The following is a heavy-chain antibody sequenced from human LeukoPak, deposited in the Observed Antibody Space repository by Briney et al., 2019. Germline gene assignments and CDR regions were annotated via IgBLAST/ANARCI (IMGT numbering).Heavy chain of an antibody. V-gene: IGHV3-33*01. CDR1: GFTFCSYG. J-gene: IGHJ4*02. D-gene: IGHD1-26*01. Sequence: PGGSLRLSCAASGFTFCSYGMHWVRQAPGKGLEWVAVIWYDGSNKYYADSVKGRFTISRDNSKNTLYLQMNSLRAEDTAVYYCARERDESGSYIFDYWGQGTLVTVSS. CDR3: ARERDESGSYIFDY. CDR2: IWYDGSNK.